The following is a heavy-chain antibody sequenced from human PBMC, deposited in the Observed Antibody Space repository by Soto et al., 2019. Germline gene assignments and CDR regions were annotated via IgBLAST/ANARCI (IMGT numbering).Heavy chain of an antibody. V-gene: IGHV1-69*02. CDR1: GGTFNTYT. D-gene: IGHD2-21*01. J-gene: IGHJ4*02. CDR2: FIPILDMA. CDR3: AITYFRDNACPRDFDF. Sequence: QVQVVQSGAEVKKPESSVKVSCKPSGGTFNTYTVNWVRLAPGHGLEWMGRFIPILDMANYAQKFQDRVTITAERSTFTAYMELNSLTSDDTAVYYCAITYFRDNACPRDFDFWGPGTRVTVSS.